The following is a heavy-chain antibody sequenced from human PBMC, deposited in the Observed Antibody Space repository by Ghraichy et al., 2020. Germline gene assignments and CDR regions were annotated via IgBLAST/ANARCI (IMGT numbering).Heavy chain of an antibody. CDR3: ARVYSGSLDAFDI. Sequence: SETLSLTCTVSGGSVSSGSYYWSWIRQPPGKGLEWIGYIYYSGSTNYNPSLKSRVTISVDTSKNQFSLKLSSVTAADTAVYYCARVYSGSLDAFDIWGQGTMVTVSS. D-gene: IGHD1-26*01. CDR2: IYYSGST. V-gene: IGHV4-61*01. CDR1: GGSVSSGSYY. J-gene: IGHJ3*02.